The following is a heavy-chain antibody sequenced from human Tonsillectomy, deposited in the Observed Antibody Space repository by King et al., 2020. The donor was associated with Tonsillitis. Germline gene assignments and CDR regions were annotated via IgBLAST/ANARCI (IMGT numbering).Heavy chain of an antibody. V-gene: IGHV5-51*01. D-gene: IGHD6-6*01. J-gene: IGHJ4*02. CDR3: ARLGSLEGTSFFDY. CDR1: GYIFTIYW. CDR2: IHPGDSDS. Sequence: QLVQSGAEVKKPGESLKISCKGSGYIFTIYWIGWVRQMPWKGLEWMGIIHPGDSDSSSTPSFQGQVTISAAKSISTASLPWSSLNASDTAIYYCARLGSLEGTSFFDYWGQGTLVTVSS.